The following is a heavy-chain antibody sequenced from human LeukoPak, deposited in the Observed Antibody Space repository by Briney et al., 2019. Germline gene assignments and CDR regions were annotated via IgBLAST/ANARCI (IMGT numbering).Heavy chain of an antibody. V-gene: IGHV3-48*01. CDR3: ARAITIFGVVEYYFDY. Sequence: GGSLRLSCAASGFTFSSYSMNWVRQAPGKGLEWVSYISSSSSTIYYADSVKGRFTISRDNAKNSLYLQMNSLRAEDTAVYYCARAITIFGVVEYYFDYWGQGTLVTVSS. J-gene: IGHJ4*02. CDR1: GFTFSSYS. D-gene: IGHD3-3*01. CDR2: ISSSSSTI.